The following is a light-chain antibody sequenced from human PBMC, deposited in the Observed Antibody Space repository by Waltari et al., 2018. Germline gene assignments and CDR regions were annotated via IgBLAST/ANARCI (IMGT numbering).Light chain of an antibody. CDR3: FSYAGSDTYV. Sequence: QSALTQPRSVYGSLGQSVAISCTGTSTDVGGFNYVSWYQQHPGKAPKIKIYDVTKRPSGVPDEFSGSKSGNTASLTISGLQPEHEANYYCFSYAGSDTYVFGTGTEVTVL. V-gene: IGLV2-11*01. CDR1: STDVGGFNY. J-gene: IGLJ1*01. CDR2: DVT.